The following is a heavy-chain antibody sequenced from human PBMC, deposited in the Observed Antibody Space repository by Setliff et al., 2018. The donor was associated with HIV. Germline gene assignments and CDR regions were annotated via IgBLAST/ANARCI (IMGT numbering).Heavy chain of an antibody. CDR1: GFSLSTGGMG. D-gene: IGHD3-10*01. CDR3: ARMGMVRGVMGNWFDP. CDR2: IDWDDDK. J-gene: IGHJ5*02. V-gene: IGHV2-70*11. Sequence: SGPTLVNPTQTLTLTCTFSGFSLSTGGMGVAWIRQPPGKALEWLARIDWDDDKYYSTSLKTRLTISKNTSKHQVVLTMTNMDPVDTATYYCARMGMVRGVMGNWFDPWGQGTLVTVSS.